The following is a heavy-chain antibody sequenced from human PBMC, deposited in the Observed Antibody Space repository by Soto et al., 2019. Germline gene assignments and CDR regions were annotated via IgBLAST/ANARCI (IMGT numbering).Heavy chain of an antibody. CDR3: ARGRVAVAGTRWFDP. J-gene: IGHJ5*02. Sequence: SETLSLTCAVYGGSFSGFYWSWIRQPPGKGLEWIGEINHSGSTNYNPSLKSRVAISVDTSKNQFSLKLSSVTAADTAVYYCARGRVAVAGTRWFDPWGQGTLVTVSS. D-gene: IGHD6-19*01. CDR1: GGSFSGFY. CDR2: INHSGST. V-gene: IGHV4-34*01.